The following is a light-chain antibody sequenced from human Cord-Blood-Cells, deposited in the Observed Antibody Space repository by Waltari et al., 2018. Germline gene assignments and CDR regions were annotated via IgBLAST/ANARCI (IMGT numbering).Light chain of an antibody. Sequence: QSVLTQPPSASGTPGQRVTISCSGSSSNIGSNYVYWYQQLPGTAPKLLIYRNNQRPSGAPVRFSGSKSSTSASLAISGLRSEDEADYYCAAWDDSLSGSWVFGGGTKLTVL. CDR2: RNN. V-gene: IGLV1-47*01. CDR3: AAWDDSLSGSWV. J-gene: IGLJ3*02. CDR1: SSNIGSNY.